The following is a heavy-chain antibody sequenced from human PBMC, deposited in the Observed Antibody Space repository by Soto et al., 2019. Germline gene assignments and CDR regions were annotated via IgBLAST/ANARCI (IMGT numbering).Heavy chain of an antibody. J-gene: IGHJ4*02. Sequence: HVQLVQSGAEVKKPGASVKVSCQASGYTFTNYGISWVRQAPGQGLEWVGWISPYNGDTRYAQNVQGRVTLTTDTSTSAAYMELRSLRSDDTALYYCARRGSNKWDEDFDFWGQGTLVTVSS. CDR3: ARRGSNKWDEDFDF. D-gene: IGHD2-15*01. CDR2: ISPYNGDT. CDR1: GYTFTNYG. V-gene: IGHV1-18*01.